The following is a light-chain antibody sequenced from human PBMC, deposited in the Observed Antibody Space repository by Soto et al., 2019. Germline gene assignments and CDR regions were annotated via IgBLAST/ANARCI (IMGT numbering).Light chain of an antibody. CDR1: QGITNY. CDR2: AAS. Sequence: DIQMTQSPSSLSASVGDRVTITCRASQGITNYLAWYQQKPGKVPKLLIYAASSLQSGVPPRFSGSGSGTEFTLTITSLQPEDVATYFCRKYNSAPFTFGPGTKVDIK. V-gene: IGKV1-27*01. CDR3: RKYNSAPFT. J-gene: IGKJ3*01.